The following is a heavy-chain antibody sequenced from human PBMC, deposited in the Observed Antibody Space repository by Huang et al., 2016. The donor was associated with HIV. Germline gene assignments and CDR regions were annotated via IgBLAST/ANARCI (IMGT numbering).Heavy chain of an antibody. D-gene: IGHD1-26*01. CDR3: GRRTRGRGLDY. V-gene: IGHV5-51*01. CDR1: GSNCARCG. Sequence: GSNCARCGGGWVGQMPGKGLGWMGIIYPGDSETTYSPSFQGHVTVSGDKSISTAYLRWSSLRASDSAMYYCGRRTRGRGLDYWGQGTLVTVSS. J-gene: IGHJ4*02. CDR2: IYPGDSET.